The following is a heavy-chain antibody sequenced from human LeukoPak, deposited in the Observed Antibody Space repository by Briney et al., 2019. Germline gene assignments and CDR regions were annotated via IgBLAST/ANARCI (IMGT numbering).Heavy chain of an antibody. CDR2: ISGSGRNT. J-gene: IGHJ4*02. CDR1: GFTFSRKT. D-gene: IGHD3-22*01. CDR3: AKAYYDTRGSHFDY. V-gene: IGHV3-23*01. Sequence: GGSLRLSCAASGFTFSRKTMNGVRQAPGKGLEWVSDISGSGRNTYYADSVKGRFTISRDNSKNTLYLQMNSLRAEDTAVYYCAKAYYDTRGSHFDYWGQGTLVTVSS.